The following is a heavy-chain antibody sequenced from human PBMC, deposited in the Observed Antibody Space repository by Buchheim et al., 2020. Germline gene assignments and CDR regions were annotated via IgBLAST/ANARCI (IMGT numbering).Heavy chain of an antibody. J-gene: IGHJ6*02. V-gene: IGHV4-59*01. CDR3: ARDLLPRDIVLVPAADSYYYYYGMDV. CDR1: GGSISSYY. Sequence: QVQLQESGPGLVKPSETLSLTCTVSGGSISSYYWSWIRQPPGKGLEWIGYIYYSGSTNYNPSLKSRVTISVDTSKNQFSLKLSSVTAADTAVYYCARDLLPRDIVLVPAADSYYYYYGMDVWGQGTT. D-gene: IGHD2-2*01. CDR2: IYYSGST.